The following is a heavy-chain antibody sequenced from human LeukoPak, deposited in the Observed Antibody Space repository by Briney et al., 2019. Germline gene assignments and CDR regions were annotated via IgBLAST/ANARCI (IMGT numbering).Heavy chain of an antibody. J-gene: IGHJ4*02. V-gene: IGHV3-11*06. CDR1: GFTFSDYY. CDR2: IRGSSIHT. D-gene: IGHD1-20*01. CDR3: ARRNNWNYIDY. Sequence: GGSLRLSCAASGFTFSDYYMTWIRQAPRKGLEWVSYIRGSSIHTNYADSVKGRFTISRDNARNSMYLQMNSLRVEDTAVYYCARRNNWNYIDYWGQGTLVTVSS.